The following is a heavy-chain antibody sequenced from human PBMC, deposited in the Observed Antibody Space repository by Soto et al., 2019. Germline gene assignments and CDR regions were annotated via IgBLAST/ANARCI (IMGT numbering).Heavy chain of an antibody. D-gene: IGHD6-6*01. CDR3: ASRSGQLPYYFDY. Sequence: ASVKVSCKASGYTFTGYYMHWVRQALGQGLEWMGWISAYKGNTNYAQKFQGRVTMTTDTSTSTAYLELRSLRSDDMAVYFCASRSGQLPYYFDYWGQGTQVTVSS. J-gene: IGHJ4*02. CDR1: GYTFTGYY. V-gene: IGHV1-18*03. CDR2: ISAYKGNT.